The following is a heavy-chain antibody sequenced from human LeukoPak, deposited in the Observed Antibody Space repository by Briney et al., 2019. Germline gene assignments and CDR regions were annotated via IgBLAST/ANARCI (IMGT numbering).Heavy chain of an antibody. D-gene: IGHD2-2*01. J-gene: IGHJ4*02. Sequence: GGSLRLSCAASGFTFSSHWMHWVRQAPGKGLVWVSRISSDESSTTYADSVKGRFTISRDNAKNTLYLKMNTLRAEDTAIYFCARGGFTGTSCPYFDYWSQGTLVTVSS. CDR3: ARGGFTGTSCPYFDY. V-gene: IGHV3-74*01. CDR2: ISSDESST. CDR1: GFTFSSHW.